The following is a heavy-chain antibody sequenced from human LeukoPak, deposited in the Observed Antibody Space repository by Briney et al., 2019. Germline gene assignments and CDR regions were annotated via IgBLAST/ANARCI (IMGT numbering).Heavy chain of an antibody. CDR3: AKDAVTRDYYYYYMDV. CDR2: ISWNSGSI. D-gene: IGHD4-17*01. Sequence: AGGSLRLSCAASGFTFDDYAMHWVRQAPGKGLEWVSGISWNSGSIGYADSVKGRFTISRDNAKNSLYLQMNSLRAEDTALYYCAKDAVTRDYYYYYMDVWGKGTTVTVS. CDR1: GFTFDDYA. J-gene: IGHJ6*03. V-gene: IGHV3-9*01.